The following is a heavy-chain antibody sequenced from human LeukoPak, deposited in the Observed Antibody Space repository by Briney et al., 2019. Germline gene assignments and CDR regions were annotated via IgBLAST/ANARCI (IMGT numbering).Heavy chain of an antibody. V-gene: IGHV4-39*01. CDR2: IYYSGTT. D-gene: IGHD5-18*01. CDR3: ARNRRGYSYGTLYYFDF. J-gene: IGHJ4*02. Sequence: SETLSLTCTVSGDSISSSDYYWGWIRQPPGKGLEWIANIYYSGTTYYNPSLKSRATISVDTSKNQFSLSLGSVTAADTAVYFCARNRRGYSYGTLYYFDFWGQGTLVTVSS. CDR1: GDSISSSDYY.